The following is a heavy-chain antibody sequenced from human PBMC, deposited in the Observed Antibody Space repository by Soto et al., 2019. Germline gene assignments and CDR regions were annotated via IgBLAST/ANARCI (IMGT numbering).Heavy chain of an antibody. D-gene: IGHD2-8*01. Sequence: QTPGKGLEWIGENNHGGSTNYNPSLKSRVTISVDTSKNHFSLKLSSVTAADTAVYFCSRVSMVVMVDARNVFDILGHRTMVTVSS. V-gene: IGHV4-34*01. J-gene: IGHJ3*02. CDR2: NNHGGST. CDR3: SRVSMVVMVDARNVFDI.